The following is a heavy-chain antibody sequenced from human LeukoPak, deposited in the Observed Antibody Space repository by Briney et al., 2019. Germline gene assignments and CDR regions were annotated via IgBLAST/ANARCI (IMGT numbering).Heavy chain of an antibody. J-gene: IGHJ4*02. V-gene: IGHV3-9*01. CDR3: VKGGLGGTTTFDY. D-gene: IGHD3-16*01. CDR2: ISLSSGRI. CDR1: GFTFGDYD. Sequence: PGGSLRLSCAASGFTFGDYDMHWVRQAPGKGLEWVSGISLSSGRIDYADSVKGRFTISRDNAKNSLFLDMSSLRPEDTAFYHCVKGGLGGTTTFDYWGQGTLVTVSS.